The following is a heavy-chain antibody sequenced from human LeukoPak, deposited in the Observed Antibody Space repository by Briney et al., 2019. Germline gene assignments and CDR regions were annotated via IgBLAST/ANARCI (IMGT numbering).Heavy chain of an antibody. Sequence: PGGSLRLSCAASGFTFSSYSMNWVRQAPGKGLEWVSYISSSSSTIYYADSVKGRFTISRDNAKNSLYLQMNSLRAEDTAVYYCARDPYDSSGYCTWDQGTLVTVSS. CDR2: ISSSSSTI. V-gene: IGHV3-48*04. CDR3: ARDPYDSSGYCT. CDR1: GFTFSSYS. D-gene: IGHD3-22*01. J-gene: IGHJ5*02.